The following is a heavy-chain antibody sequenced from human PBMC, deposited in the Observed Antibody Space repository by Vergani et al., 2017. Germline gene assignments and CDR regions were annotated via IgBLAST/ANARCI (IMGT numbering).Heavy chain of an antibody. D-gene: IGHD6-13*01. CDR3: ARDLAAAGIFDY. V-gene: IGHV3-33*01. Sequence: QVQLVESGAGVVQPGRSLRLSCAASGFTFSSYGMHWVRQAPGKGLEWVAVIWYDGSNKYYADSVKGGFTISRDNSKNTLYLQMDSLRAEDTAVYYCARDLAAAGIFDYWGQGTLVTVSS. J-gene: IGHJ4*02. CDR1: GFTFSSYG. CDR2: IWYDGSNK.